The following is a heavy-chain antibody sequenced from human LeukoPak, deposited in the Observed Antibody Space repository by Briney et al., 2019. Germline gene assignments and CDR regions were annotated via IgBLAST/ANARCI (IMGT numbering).Heavy chain of an antibody. CDR1: GGSINSGSYY. D-gene: IGHD1-14*01. Sequence: SETLSLTRTVSGGSINSGSYYWSWIRQPAGKGLEWIGRIYTSGSTNYNPSLKSRVTMSVDTSKNQFSLKLSSVTAADTAVYYCARVSSGDAFDIWGQGTMVTVSS. CDR2: IYTSGST. V-gene: IGHV4-61*02. CDR3: ARVSSGDAFDI. J-gene: IGHJ3*02.